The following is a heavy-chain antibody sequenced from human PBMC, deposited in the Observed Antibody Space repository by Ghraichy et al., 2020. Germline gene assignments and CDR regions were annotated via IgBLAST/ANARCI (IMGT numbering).Heavy chain of an antibody. Sequence: SQTLSLTCTVSGGSVGGYYWSWIRQPPGKGLEWLGYIYYSGRTNYNPSLQSRATISLDTSKKEISLKVTSVTAADTATYYCAAAVVTPPLFEFWGQGTLGTVSS. J-gene: IGHJ4*02. V-gene: IGHV4-59*02. D-gene: IGHD4-23*01. CDR3: AAAVVTPPLFEF. CDR1: GGSVGGYY. CDR2: IYYSGRT.